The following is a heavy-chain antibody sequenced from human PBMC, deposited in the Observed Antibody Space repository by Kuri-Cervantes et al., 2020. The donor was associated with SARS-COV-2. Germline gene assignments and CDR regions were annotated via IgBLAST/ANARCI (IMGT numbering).Heavy chain of an antibody. CDR3: ARDGSSWGEFDP. CDR1: GGTFSSYA. D-gene: IGHD6-13*01. Sequence: SVKVSCKASGGTFSSYAISWVRQAPGQGLEWMGRIIPIFGTANYAQKFQGRVTITADESTSTAYMELSSLGSEDTAVYYCARDGSSWGEFDPWGQGTLVTVSS. CDR2: IIPIFGTA. V-gene: IGHV1-69*13. J-gene: IGHJ5*02.